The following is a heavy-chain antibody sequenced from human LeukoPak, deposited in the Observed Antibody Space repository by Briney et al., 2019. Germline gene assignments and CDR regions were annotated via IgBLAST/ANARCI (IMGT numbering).Heavy chain of an antibody. D-gene: IGHD6-19*01. Sequence: GGSLRLSCAASGFSFSAYWMHWVRQAPGKGLGWVSRINSDGGSTTYADSVKGRFTISRDNAKNTLYLQMNSLRAEYTAVYYCVKDQREAYGSGWSRDFDYWGQGTLVTVSS. CDR1: GFSFSAYW. CDR2: INSDGGST. J-gene: IGHJ4*02. CDR3: VKDQREAYGSGWSRDFDY. V-gene: IGHV3-74*01.